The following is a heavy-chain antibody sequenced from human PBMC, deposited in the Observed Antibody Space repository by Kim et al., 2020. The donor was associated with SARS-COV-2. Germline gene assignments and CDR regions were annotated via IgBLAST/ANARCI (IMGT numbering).Heavy chain of an antibody. Sequence: SETLSLTCAVYGGSFSAYYWSWIRQPPGKGLEWIGEINHSGSTNYNPSLKSRVTISVDTSKNQFSLKLSSVTAADTADYYCARGTRQWLVRGPYYYYMDGWGKGTTVTVSS. D-gene: IGHD6-19*01. CDR1: GGSFSAYY. CDR3: ARGTRQWLVRGPYYYYMDG. J-gene: IGHJ6*03. V-gene: IGHV4-34*01. CDR2: INHSGST.